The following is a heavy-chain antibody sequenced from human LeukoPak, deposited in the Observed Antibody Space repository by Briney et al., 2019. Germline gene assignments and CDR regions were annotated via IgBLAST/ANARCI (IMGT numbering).Heavy chain of an antibody. CDR1: GFTFSSYA. D-gene: IGHD3-3*01. CDR3: AKDGRFTIFGVVKGYGMDV. CDR2: ISGSGGGT. V-gene: IGHV3-23*01. Sequence: GGSLRLSCAASGFTFSSYAMSWVRQAPGKGLEWVSAISGSGGGTYYADSVKDRFTISRDYSNNTLYLQMNSLRADDTAVYYCAKDGRFTIFGVVKGYGMDVWGQGTTVTVSS. J-gene: IGHJ6*02.